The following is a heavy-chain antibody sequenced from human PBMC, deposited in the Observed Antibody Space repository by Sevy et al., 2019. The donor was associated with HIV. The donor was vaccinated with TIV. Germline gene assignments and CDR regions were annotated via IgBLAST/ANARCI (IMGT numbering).Heavy chain of an antibody. J-gene: IGHJ4*02. Sequence: GGSLRLSCAASRFTFSTYDIHWVRQAPGKGLEWVAVISHDGSYQYYTDPVKGRFTIFRDDSKNKAYLQMNSLRADDSGVYYCAKGQGYDYIWGNERSEYYFDYWGQGTLVTVSS. D-gene: IGHD3-16*01. CDR1: RFTFSTYD. CDR2: ISHDGSYQ. V-gene: IGHV3-30*18. CDR3: AKGQGYDYIWGNERSEYYFDY.